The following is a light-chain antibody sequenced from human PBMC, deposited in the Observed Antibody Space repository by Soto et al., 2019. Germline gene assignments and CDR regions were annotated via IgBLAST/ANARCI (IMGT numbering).Light chain of an antibody. V-gene: IGLV2-8*01. Sequence: QSVLTQPPSASGSPGQSVTISCTGTSSDVGGYNYVSWYQQHPGKAPKLMIYEVSKRPSGVPHRFSGSKSGNTASLTVSGLQAEDEADYYCSSYAGSNNSLYVFGTGTKVTVL. J-gene: IGLJ1*01. CDR3: SSYAGSNNSLYV. CDR1: SSDVGGYNY. CDR2: EVS.